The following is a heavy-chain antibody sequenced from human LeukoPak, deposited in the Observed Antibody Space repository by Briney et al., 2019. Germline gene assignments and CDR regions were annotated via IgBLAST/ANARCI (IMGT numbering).Heavy chain of an antibody. J-gene: IGHJ4*02. CDR2: ISGSGDNT. CDR1: GFPFSSYA. V-gene: IGHV3-23*01. Sequence: GGSLRLSCAASGFPFSSYAMNWVRQAPGKGLGWVSTISGSGDNTYYADSVEGRFTISRDNSKNTLYLQMNSLRAEDTAVYSCARDYGSESYYYDYWGQGTLVTVSS. CDR3: ARDYGSESYYYDY. D-gene: IGHD3-10*01.